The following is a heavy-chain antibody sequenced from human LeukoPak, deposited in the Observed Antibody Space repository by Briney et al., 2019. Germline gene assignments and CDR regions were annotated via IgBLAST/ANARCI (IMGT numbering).Heavy chain of an antibody. Sequence: SETLSLTCTVSGGSITTSSYYWGWIRQPPGKGLEWIGNIFYSGTTYYSPSLKTRVTISLDTSKNQFSLKLSSVTAADTAVYFCARNPPATAEFYFDYWGQGTLVTVSS. V-gene: IGHV4-39*07. CDR1: GGSITTSSYY. J-gene: IGHJ4*02. CDR2: IFYSGTT. D-gene: IGHD1-14*01. CDR3: ARNPPATAEFYFDY.